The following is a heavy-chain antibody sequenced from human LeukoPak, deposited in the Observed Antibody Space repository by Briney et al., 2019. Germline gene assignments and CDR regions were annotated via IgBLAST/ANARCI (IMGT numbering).Heavy chain of an antibody. V-gene: IGHV3-48*03. CDR2: ISSSGTTI. D-gene: IGHD2-8*01. CDR1: GFTFSNYE. CDR3: ARAATVNGWYFDV. J-gene: IGHJ2*01. Sequence: PVGSLRLSCAASGFTFSNYEMNWVRQAPGKGLEWLSYISSSGTTIYHADSVKGRFTISRDNAKNSLYLQMNSLRAEDTAVYNCARAATVNGWYFDVWGRGTLVSVSS.